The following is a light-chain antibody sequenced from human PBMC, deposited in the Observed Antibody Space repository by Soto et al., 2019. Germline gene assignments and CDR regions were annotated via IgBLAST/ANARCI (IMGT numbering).Light chain of an antibody. V-gene: IGLV1-51*01. CDR2: DNN. CDR3: GTWDSSLGAAV. Sequence: QAVVTQPPSVSAAPGQRVTISCSGSSSNIGKNLVSWYQQLPRTAPKLLIYDNNKRPSGIPDRFSGSKSGTSATLGITGLQTGDEADYYYGTWDSSLGAAVFGGGTKLTVL. J-gene: IGLJ3*02. CDR1: SSNIGKNL.